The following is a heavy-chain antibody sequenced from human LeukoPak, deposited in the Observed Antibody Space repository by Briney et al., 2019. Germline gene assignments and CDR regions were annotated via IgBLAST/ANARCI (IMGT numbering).Heavy chain of an antibody. D-gene: IGHD3-10*01. Sequence: GGSLRLSCAASGFTFNSYAMSWVRQAPGKGLEWVSAVSRFGGTTYYADSVKGRFTISRDNSKNTLYLQMNSLRAEDTAVYYCARGVRGYGSGSYFNYWGQGTLVTVSS. V-gene: IGHV3-23*01. J-gene: IGHJ4*02. CDR3: ARGVRGYGSGSYFNY. CDR1: GFTFNSYA. CDR2: VSRFGGTT.